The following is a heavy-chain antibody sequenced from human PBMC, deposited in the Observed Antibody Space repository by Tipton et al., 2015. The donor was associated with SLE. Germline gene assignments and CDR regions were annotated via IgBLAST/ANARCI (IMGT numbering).Heavy chain of an antibody. D-gene: IGHD3-3*01. V-gene: IGHV3-30*02. CDR3: AKHGVYGMDV. J-gene: IGHJ6*02. CDR1: GFTFRSYD. Sequence: SLRLSCAASGFTFRSYDMDWVRQTPGKGLEWVAFIRYDGSSEYYADSVKGRFTIGRDKSKNTLYLQMNSLRPVDTAVYYCAKHGVYGMDVWGRGTAVTVSS. CDR2: IRYDGSSE.